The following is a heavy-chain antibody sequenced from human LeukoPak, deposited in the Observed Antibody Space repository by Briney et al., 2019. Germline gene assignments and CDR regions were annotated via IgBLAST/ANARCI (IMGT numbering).Heavy chain of an antibody. CDR1: GFTFSSYS. J-gene: IGHJ4*02. CDR3: ARNTQGASGYPDY. V-gene: IGHV3-21*01. Sequence: GGSPILSCAASGFTFSSYSLNWVRQAPGKGLEWVSSISSSSSYIYYADSVKGRFTISRDNAKNSLYLQMNSLRAEDTAVYYCARNTQGASGYPDYWGQGTLVTVSS. CDR2: ISSSSSYI. D-gene: IGHD3-22*01.